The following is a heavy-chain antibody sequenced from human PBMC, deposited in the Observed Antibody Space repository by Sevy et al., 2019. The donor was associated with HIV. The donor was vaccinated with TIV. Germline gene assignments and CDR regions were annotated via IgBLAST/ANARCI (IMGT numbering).Heavy chain of an antibody. CDR1: GGSISSYY. Sequence: SETLSLTCTVSGGSISSYYWSWIRQPPGKGLEWIGYIYYSGSTNYNPSLKSRVTISVDTSKNQFSLKLSSVTAADTAVYYCARGHRFPNYFDYWGQGTLVTVSS. CDR2: IYYSGST. CDR3: ARGHRFPNYFDY. V-gene: IGHV4-59*01. J-gene: IGHJ4*02.